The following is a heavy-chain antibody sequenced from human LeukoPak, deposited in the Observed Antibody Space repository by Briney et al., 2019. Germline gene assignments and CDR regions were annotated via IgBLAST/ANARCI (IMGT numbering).Heavy chain of an antibody. V-gene: IGHV3-33*06. CDR1: GFNFNNYG. CDR3: AKDASDFGDSYFDH. J-gene: IGHJ4*02. CDR2: LWFDGSHE. Sequence: GGSLRLSCEASGFNFNNYGMHWVRQAPGKGLEWVAALWFDGSHEYYADSVKGRFTISRDNFKNTLFMEMNALIAGDTAIYYCAKDASDFGDSYFDHWGQETPVTVSS. D-gene: IGHD4-17*01.